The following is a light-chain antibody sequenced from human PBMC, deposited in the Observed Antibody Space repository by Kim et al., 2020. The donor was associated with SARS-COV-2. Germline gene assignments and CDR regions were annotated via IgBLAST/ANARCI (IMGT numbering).Light chain of an antibody. CDR1: QSVLYSSNNKSY. V-gene: IGKV4-1*01. J-gene: IGKJ1*01. CDR2: WAS. Sequence: ATINCKSNQSVLYSSNNKSYLAWYQQKPGQPPRLLIYWASTRESGVPGRFSGSGSGTDFTLTISSLQAEDVAVYYCQQYYSTPWTFGQGTKVDIK. CDR3: QQYYSTPWT.